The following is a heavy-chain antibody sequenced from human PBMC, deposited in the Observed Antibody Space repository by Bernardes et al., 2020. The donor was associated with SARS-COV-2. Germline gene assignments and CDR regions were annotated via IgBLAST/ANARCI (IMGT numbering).Heavy chain of an antibody. V-gene: IGHV3-15*01. Sequence: GGSLRLSCVASTFTFNNAWMSWVRQVPGKGLEWVGRIKSKTNGGTTDYATFVKGRFIISRDDSKATVYLQMYNLKSEDTARYYCAPGGWYGDQTPWGQGTRVTVSS. J-gene: IGHJ5*02. CDR3: APGGWYGDQTP. CDR1: TFTFNNAW. D-gene: IGHD6-13*01. CDR2: IKSKTNGGTT.